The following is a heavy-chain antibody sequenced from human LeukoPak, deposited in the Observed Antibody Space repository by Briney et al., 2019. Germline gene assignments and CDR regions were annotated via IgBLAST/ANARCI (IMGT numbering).Heavy chain of an antibody. D-gene: IGHD6-19*01. CDR1: GYTFTSYG. CDR2: ISAYNGNT. V-gene: IGHV1-18*01. CDR3: ARATGYSSGWSPAYYFDY. J-gene: IGHJ4*02. Sequence: ASVKVSCKTSGYTFTSYGISWVRQAPGHGLEWMGWISAYNGNTNYAQKLQGRVTMTTDTSTSTAYMELRSLRSDDTAVYYCARATGYSSGWSPAYYFDYWGQGTLVTVSS.